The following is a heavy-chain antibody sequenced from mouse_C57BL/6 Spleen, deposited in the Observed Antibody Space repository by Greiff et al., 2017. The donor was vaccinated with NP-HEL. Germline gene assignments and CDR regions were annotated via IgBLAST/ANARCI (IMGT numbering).Heavy chain of an antibody. Sequence: DVKLQESGPGLVKPSQSLSLTCSVTGYSITSGYYWNWIRQFPGNKLEWMGYISYDGSNNYNPSLKNRISITRDTSKNQFFLKLNSVTTEDTATYYCARVMGLITTDYFDYWGQGTTLTVSS. CDR1: GYSITSGYY. CDR3: ARVMGLITTDYFDY. D-gene: IGHD1-1*01. J-gene: IGHJ2*01. CDR2: ISYDGSN. V-gene: IGHV3-6*01.